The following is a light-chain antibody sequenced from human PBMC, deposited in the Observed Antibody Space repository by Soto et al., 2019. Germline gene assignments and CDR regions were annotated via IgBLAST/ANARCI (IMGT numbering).Light chain of an antibody. CDR2: AAS. CDR1: QGISNY. V-gene: IGKV1-27*01. CDR3: QKYNSAPRT. Sequence: DIQMTQSPSSLSASVGDRVTITCRARQGISNYLAWYQQKPGKVPKLLIYAASTLQSGDPSRFSGSESGTDFPLTISNLQPEDVATYYCQKYNSAPRTFGQGTKVEIK. J-gene: IGKJ1*01.